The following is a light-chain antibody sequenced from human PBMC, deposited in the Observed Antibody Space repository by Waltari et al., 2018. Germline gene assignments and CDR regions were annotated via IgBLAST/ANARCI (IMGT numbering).Light chain of an antibody. CDR3: QQAHSFPIT. V-gene: IGKV1-12*01. J-gene: IGKJ5*01. Sequence: ASRDISTWLAWYQQKPGKTPNLLIYDGYTLQSGVPSRFSGSGSGTVFTLTISSLQPEDFATYYCQQAHSFPITFGQGTRLEIK. CDR2: DGY. CDR1: RDISTW.